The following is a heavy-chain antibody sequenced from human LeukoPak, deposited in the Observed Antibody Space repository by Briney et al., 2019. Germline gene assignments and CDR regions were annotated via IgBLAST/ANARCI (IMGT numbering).Heavy chain of an antibody. Sequence: GGSLRLSCAASGFSFSTYSMIWVRQAPGEGLEWVSSISSSSSYIYYADSVKGRFTISRDNAKNSLYLQMNSLRAEDTAVYYCAASPRTVFDYWGQGTLVTVSS. CDR3: AASPRTVFDY. CDR1: GFSFSTYS. J-gene: IGHJ4*02. D-gene: IGHD1-1*01. V-gene: IGHV3-21*01. CDR2: ISSSSSYI.